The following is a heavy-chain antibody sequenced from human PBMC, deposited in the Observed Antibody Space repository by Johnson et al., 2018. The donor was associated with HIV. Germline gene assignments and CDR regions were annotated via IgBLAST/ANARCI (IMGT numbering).Heavy chain of an antibody. D-gene: IGHD6-19*01. V-gene: IGHV3-30*04. Sequence: QVQLVESGGGVVQPGRSLRLSCAASGFTFSSYAMHWVRQAPGKGLEWVAVISYDGSNKYYADSVKGRFTISRDNSKNTLYLQMNSLRAEDTAVYYCARGGYSSKDRGAFEIWGQGTMVTVSS. J-gene: IGHJ3*02. CDR2: ISYDGSNK. CDR3: ARGGYSSKDRGAFEI. CDR1: GFTFSSYA.